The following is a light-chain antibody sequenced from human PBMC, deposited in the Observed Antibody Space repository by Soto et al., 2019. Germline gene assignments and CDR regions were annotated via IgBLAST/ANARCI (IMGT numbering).Light chain of an antibody. CDR3: QQYNGFSTYT. CDR1: QSIESW. J-gene: IGKJ2*01. Sequence: IQMTQSPSTLSASVGDRVTITCRASQSIESWLAWYQQKPGQAPKLLIYKASNLESGVPSRFSGSGSGTEFTLTISNLQPDYFATYYCQQYNGFSTYTFGQGTKLEIK. V-gene: IGKV1-5*03. CDR2: KAS.